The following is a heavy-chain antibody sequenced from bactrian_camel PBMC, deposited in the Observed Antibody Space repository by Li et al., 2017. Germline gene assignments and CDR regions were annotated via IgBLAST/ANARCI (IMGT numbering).Heavy chain of an antibody. V-gene: IGHV3S55*01. J-gene: IGHJ6*01. CDR3: AADTGPAPCICSTDS. Sequence: HVQLVESGGGSVQAGESLRLSCTGSGYTYVGCSMAWYRQAPGKERELVARIISDGTAIYADSVKGRFSISRDNAKNTLYLQMNSLKSEDTAVYYCAADTGPAPCICSTDSWGQGTQVTVS. CDR1: GYTYVGCS. CDR2: IISDGTA.